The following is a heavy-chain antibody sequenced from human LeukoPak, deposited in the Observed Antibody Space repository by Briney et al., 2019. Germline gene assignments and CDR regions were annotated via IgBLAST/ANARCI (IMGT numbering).Heavy chain of an antibody. J-gene: IGHJ4*02. Sequence: PGGSLRLSCAASGFTFSSYSMNWVCQAPGKGLEWVSSISSSSSYIYYADSVKGRFTISRDNAKNSLYLQMNSLRAEDTAVYYCARDGLWFGELLYFDYWGQGTLVTVSS. CDR1: GFTFSSYS. CDR3: ARDGLWFGELLYFDY. CDR2: ISSSSSYI. D-gene: IGHD3-10*01. V-gene: IGHV3-21*01.